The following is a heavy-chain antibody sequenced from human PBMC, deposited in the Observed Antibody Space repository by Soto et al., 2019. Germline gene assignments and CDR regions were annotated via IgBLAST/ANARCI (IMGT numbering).Heavy chain of an antibody. V-gene: IGHV1-18*01. CDR2: ISAYNGNT. D-gene: IGHD3-22*01. J-gene: IGHJ6*02. CDR3: ARVNTMIVVGLTPYYYYGMDV. CDR1: GYTFTSYG. Sequence: QVPLVQSGAEVKKPGASVKVSCKASGYTFTSYGISWVRQAPGQGLEWMGWISAYNGNTNYAQKLQGRVTMTTDTSTSTAYMELRSLRSDDTAVYYCARVNTMIVVGLTPYYYYGMDVWGQGTTVTVSS.